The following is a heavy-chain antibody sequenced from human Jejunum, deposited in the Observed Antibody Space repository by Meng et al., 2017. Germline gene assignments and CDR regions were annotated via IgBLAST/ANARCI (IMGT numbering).Heavy chain of an antibody. D-gene: IGHD3-10*01. J-gene: IGHJ3*01. V-gene: IGHV3-53*04. CDR2: IYSGGGT. CDR3: ARDRGCFT. Sequence: ESLKISCAVSGFTVSNNYLSWVRQAPGKRLECVSIIYSGGGTHYADSVKGRFTISRHNSKNILYLQMDSLRPEDTAIYYCARDRGCFTWGQGTMVTVSS. CDR1: GFTVSNNY.